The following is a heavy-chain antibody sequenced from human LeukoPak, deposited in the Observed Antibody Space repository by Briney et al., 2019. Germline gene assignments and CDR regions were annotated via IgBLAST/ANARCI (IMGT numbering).Heavy chain of an antibody. Sequence: ASETLSLTCTVSGYSINSGYYWGWIRQPPGKGLEWIGSIYHSGSTYYNPSLESRVTISVDTSKNQFSPKLSSVTAADTAVYYCARKNPAGWVTDYWGQGTLVTVSS. CDR2: IYHSGST. V-gene: IGHV4-38-2*02. D-gene: IGHD2-21*02. CDR1: GYSINSGYY. J-gene: IGHJ4*02. CDR3: ARKNPAGWVTDY.